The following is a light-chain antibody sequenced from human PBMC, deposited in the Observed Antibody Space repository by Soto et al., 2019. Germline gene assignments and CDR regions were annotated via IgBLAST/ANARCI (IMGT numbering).Light chain of an antibody. CDR3: LQDFNYPIT. CDR2: GAS. CDR1: QGINSY. Sequence: AIQLTQSPSSLSASVGDRVTITCRASQGINSYLAWYQHAPGKDPKCLIYGASILHSGVPSRFSGSGSGTDFTLTISSLLPEDFATYYCLQDFNYPITFGQGTRLEIK. J-gene: IGKJ5*01. V-gene: IGKV1-6*01.